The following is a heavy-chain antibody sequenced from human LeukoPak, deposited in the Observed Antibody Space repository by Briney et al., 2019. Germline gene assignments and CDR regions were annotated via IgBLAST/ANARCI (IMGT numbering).Heavy chain of an antibody. V-gene: IGHV3-66*02. Sequence: GGSLRLSCAASGFTVSSNYMSWVRQAPGKGLEWVSVIYSGGGTYYADSVKGRFTISRDNSKNTLYLQMNSLRAEDTAVYYCARVHTTVSSYYMDVWGKGTTVTVSS. CDR3: ARVHTTVSSYYMDV. D-gene: IGHD1-14*01. J-gene: IGHJ6*03. CDR1: GFTVSSNY. CDR2: IYSGGGT.